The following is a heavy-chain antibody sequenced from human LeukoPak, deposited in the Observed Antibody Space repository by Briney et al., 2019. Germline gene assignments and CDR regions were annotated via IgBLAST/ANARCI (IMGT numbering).Heavy chain of an antibody. Sequence: PGGSLRLSCAASGFTFSSYWMHWVRQAPGKGLVWVSRTNTEGTSTWYADSVKGRFTVSRDNSKNTVYLQMNSLRAEDTAVYYCARDSYNNVDYRGQGTLVTVSS. D-gene: IGHD3-16*01. CDR1: GFTFSSYW. V-gene: IGHV3-74*01. CDR3: ARDSYNNVDY. J-gene: IGHJ4*02. CDR2: TNTEGTST.